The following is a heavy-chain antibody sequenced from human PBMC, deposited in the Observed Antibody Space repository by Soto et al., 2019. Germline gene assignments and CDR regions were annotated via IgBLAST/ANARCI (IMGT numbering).Heavy chain of an antibody. CDR3: AREKDFILGGYAFGY. V-gene: IGHV4-59*01. CDR2: LLYRGTA. CDR1: DSSMSPYY. Sequence: QVQLQESGPRLVKPSETLSLTCSVSDSSMSPYYWTWFRQAPWKGLEWIGHLLYRGTATYNPALQGRVTISLDTSKKQVSLQLSSVIAADTAVYYCAREKDFILGGYAFGYWGPGTLVTVSS. D-gene: IGHD1-26*01. J-gene: IGHJ3*01.